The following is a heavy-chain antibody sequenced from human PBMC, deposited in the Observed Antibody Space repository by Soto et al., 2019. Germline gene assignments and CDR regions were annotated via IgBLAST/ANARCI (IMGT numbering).Heavy chain of an antibody. CDR2: ISSSGTTK. CDR3: ATRPPRRNIAAGY. Sequence: PGGSLRLSCADSGFTFTGYEMNWVRQAPGKGLEWVSYISSSGTTKYYADSVKGRFTISRDSAKNSLYLQMNSLRAEDTAVYYCATRPPRRNIAAGYWGQGTLVPVSS. D-gene: IGHD6-6*01. V-gene: IGHV3-48*03. J-gene: IGHJ4*02. CDR1: GFTFTGYE.